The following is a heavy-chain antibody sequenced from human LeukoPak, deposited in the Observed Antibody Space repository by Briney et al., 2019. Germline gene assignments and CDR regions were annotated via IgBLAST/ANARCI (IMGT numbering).Heavy chain of an antibody. CDR2: INHSGST. V-gene: IGHV4-34*01. J-gene: IGHJ5*02. CDR3: ARHLLGP. Sequence: WETLSLTCAVYGGSFSGSYWGWIRQPPGKGLGWIGEINHSGSTNYHPSLKRRVAISVDTPKNQYSLKLSSVTAADTAVYYCARHLLGPWGQGTLVTVSS. D-gene: IGHD3-16*01. CDR1: GGSFSGSY.